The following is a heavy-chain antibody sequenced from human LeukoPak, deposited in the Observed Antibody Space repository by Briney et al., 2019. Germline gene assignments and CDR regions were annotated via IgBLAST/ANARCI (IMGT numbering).Heavy chain of an antibody. D-gene: IGHD5-12*01. Sequence: ASVKVSCKVSGYSLLEVAMHWVRQAPGKGLEWLGSFYPEDGEDGETHYAQKLQGRVTMTEDASTDTAYMELNSLRSEDTAVYYCAMTDRYAGRPFDYWGQGTLVTVSS. CDR1: GYSLLEVA. CDR2: FYPEDGEDGET. V-gene: IGHV1-24*01. J-gene: IGHJ4*02. CDR3: AMTDRYAGRPFDY.